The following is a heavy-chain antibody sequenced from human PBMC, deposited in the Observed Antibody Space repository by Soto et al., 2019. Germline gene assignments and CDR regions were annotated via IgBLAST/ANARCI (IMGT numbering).Heavy chain of an antibody. V-gene: IGHV3-74*01. D-gene: IGHD6-19*01. Sequence: GGSLRLSCAASGLTFRSYWMHWVRQAPGKGLVWVSRINSDGSSTSHADSVRGRFTVSRDNAKDTLYLQMNSLRAEDTAVYYCARFNNGWYYFDYWGQGRLVTAPQ. CDR1: GLTFRSYW. CDR2: INSDGSST. J-gene: IGHJ4*02. CDR3: ARFNNGWYYFDY.